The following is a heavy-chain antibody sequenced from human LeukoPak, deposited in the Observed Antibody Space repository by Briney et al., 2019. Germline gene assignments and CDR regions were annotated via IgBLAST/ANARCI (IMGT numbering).Heavy chain of an antibody. V-gene: IGHV6-1*01. CDR3: ALARSEYHYGMDV. J-gene: IGHJ6*02. CDR2: TYYRSKLYY. CDR1: GDSVSSISVA. Sequence: SQTLSLTCAISGDSVSSISVAWNWIRQSPSRGLEWLGRTYYRSKLYYEYAVSVKGRININPDPSKNQFSLQLNSVTPEDTAVYYCALARSEYHYGMDVWGQGTTVTVSS.